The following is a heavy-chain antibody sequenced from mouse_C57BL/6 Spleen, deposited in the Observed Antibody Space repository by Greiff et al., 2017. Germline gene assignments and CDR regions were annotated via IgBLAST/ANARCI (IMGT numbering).Heavy chain of an antibody. CDR2: INPSSGYT. Sequence: QVQLQQSGAELARPGASVKMSCKASGYTFTSYTMHWVKQRPGQGLEWIGYINPSSGYTKYNQKFKDKATLTADKSSSTAYMQLSSLTSEDSAVYYCARSKDGGYDVDWFAYWGQGTLVTVSA. V-gene: IGHV1-4*01. CDR1: GYTFTSYT. CDR3: ARSKDGGYDVDWFAY. J-gene: IGHJ3*01. D-gene: IGHD2-2*01.